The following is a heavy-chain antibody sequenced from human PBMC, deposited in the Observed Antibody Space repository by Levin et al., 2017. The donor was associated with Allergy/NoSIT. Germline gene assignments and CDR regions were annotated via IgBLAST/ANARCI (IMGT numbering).Heavy chain of an antibody. Sequence: GGSLRLSCAASGFTFSSYAASWVRQAPGKGLEWVSGISGSGSRTYYADSVKGRFTISRDHSKNTQYLQMNSLRSEDTAVYYCAESPYDYVWGNYRIPYDYWGQGTLVTVSS. D-gene: IGHD3-16*02. J-gene: IGHJ4*02. CDR2: ISGSGSRT. CDR3: AESPYDYVWGNYRIPYDY. CDR1: GFTFSSYA. V-gene: IGHV3-23*01.